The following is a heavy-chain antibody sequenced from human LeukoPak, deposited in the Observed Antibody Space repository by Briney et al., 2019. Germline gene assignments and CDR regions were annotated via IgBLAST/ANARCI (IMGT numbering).Heavy chain of an antibody. CDR3: ARLKFYDSSGYSPGYYMDV. Sequence: KPSETLSLTCTVSGAPIISYYWSWIRQPAGKGLEWIGRIYPTGITNYNPSLKSRVTMSLDTSKSQFSLQLSSVTAADTAVYYCARLKFYDSSGYSPGYYMDVWGKGTTVTVSS. D-gene: IGHD3-22*01. CDR1: GAPIISYY. CDR2: IYPTGIT. V-gene: IGHV4-4*07. J-gene: IGHJ6*03.